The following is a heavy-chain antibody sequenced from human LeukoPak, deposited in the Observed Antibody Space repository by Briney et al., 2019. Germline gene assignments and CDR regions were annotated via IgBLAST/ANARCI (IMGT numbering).Heavy chain of an antibody. CDR2: ITSSSSYI. D-gene: IGHD6-13*01. J-gene: IGHJ4*02. Sequence: GGSLRLSCAASGFTFSSYSMNWVRQAPGKGLEWVSSITSSSSYIHYPDSVKGRFTISRDNAKNSLYLQMNSLRAEDTAVYYCARRRGSSWGQGTLVTVSS. V-gene: IGHV3-21*01. CDR1: GFTFSSYS. CDR3: ARRRGSS.